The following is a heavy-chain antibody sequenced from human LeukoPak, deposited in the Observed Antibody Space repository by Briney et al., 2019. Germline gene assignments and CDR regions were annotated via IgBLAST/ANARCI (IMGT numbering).Heavy chain of an antibody. Sequence: HPGGSLRLSCAASGFTFSSYEMNWVRQAPGKGLEWVSYISSSGSTIYYADSVKGRFTVSRDNSKNMLYLQMNSLRAEDTAVYYCAYYHVNEEPPTFWGQGTLVTVSS. CDR2: ISSSGSTI. J-gene: IGHJ4*02. CDR1: GFTFSSYE. V-gene: IGHV3-48*03. D-gene: IGHD1-1*01. CDR3: AYYHVNEEPPTF.